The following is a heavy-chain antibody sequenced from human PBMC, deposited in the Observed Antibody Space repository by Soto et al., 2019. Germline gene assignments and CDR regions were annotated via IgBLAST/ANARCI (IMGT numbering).Heavy chain of an antibody. Sequence: QVQLVQSGAEVKKPGASVKVSCKVSGYTLTELSMHWVRQAPGKGLEWMGGFDPEAGETIYAQKFQGSVTMTEDTCTDTAYMDLSSLRSEDTAVYYCASSYGDYEGFDYWVQGTLVTVSS. J-gene: IGHJ4*02. CDR2: FDPEAGET. CDR3: ASSYGDYEGFDY. D-gene: IGHD4-17*01. V-gene: IGHV1-24*01. CDR1: GYTLTELS.